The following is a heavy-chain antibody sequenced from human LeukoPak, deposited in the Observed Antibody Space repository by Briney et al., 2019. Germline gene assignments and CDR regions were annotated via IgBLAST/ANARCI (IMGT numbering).Heavy chain of an antibody. Sequence: ASVKVSCKASGYTFTGYYMHWVRQAPGQGLEWMGWINPNSGGTNYAQKFQGRVTMTRDTSISTAYMELSRLRSDDTAVYYCARVPEFRTWILGFDPWGQGTLVTVSS. CDR2: INPNSGGT. D-gene: IGHD3-10*01. V-gene: IGHV1-2*02. J-gene: IGHJ5*02. CDR1: GYTFTGYY. CDR3: ARVPEFRTWILGFDP.